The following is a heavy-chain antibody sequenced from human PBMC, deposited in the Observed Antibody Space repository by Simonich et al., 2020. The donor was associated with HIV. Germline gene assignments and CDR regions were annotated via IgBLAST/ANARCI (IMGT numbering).Heavy chain of an antibody. CDR1: GGSFRGYY. Sequence: QVQLQQWGARLLKPSETLSLTCAVYGGSFRGYYWTWVRQHPGKGLEWIGEINHSGSTNHKPSLKSGVSMSVDTSKNQFSLRLSSVTAADTAVYYCARGELGDFDYWGQGTLVTVSS. J-gene: IGHJ4*02. CDR3: ARGELGDFDY. CDR2: INHSGST. V-gene: IGHV4-34*01. D-gene: IGHD3-16*01.